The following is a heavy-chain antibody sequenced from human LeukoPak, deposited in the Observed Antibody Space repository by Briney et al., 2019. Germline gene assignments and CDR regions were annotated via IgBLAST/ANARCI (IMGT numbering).Heavy chain of an antibody. Sequence: PGESLRLSCAGSGFTFPTYSMHWVRQAQGKGLEWVAYISYDGNKGYYTDSVKGRFTISRDNSKNMLFLQMSSLRIEDTGVYYCAKDSTRDYGYYGMPESWGQGTLVTVS. D-gene: IGHD4-17*01. J-gene: IGHJ4*02. CDR2: ISYDGNKG. CDR1: GFTFPTYS. V-gene: IGHV3-30*18. CDR3: AKDSTRDYGYYGMPES.